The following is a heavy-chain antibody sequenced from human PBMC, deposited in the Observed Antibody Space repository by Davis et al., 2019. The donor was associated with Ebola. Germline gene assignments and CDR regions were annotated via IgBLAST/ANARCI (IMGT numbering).Heavy chain of an antibody. CDR3: AKDIVVVPAAIGAFDI. Sequence: GESLKISCAASGFTFSSYAMSWVRQAPGKGLEWVSAISGSGGSTYYADSVKGRFTISRDNSKNTLYLQMNSLRAEDTAVYYCAKDIVVVPAAIGAFDIWGQGTMVTVSS. J-gene: IGHJ3*02. CDR1: GFTFSSYA. D-gene: IGHD2-2*02. V-gene: IGHV3-23*01. CDR2: ISGSGGST.